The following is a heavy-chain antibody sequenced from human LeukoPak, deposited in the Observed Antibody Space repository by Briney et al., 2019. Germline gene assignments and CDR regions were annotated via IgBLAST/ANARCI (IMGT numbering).Heavy chain of an antibody. D-gene: IGHD6-13*01. CDR1: GYTFTNSY. J-gene: IGHJ4*02. CDR3: AREIASSSYFDY. CDR2: IIPSDGGT. Sequence: ASVKVSCKASGYTFTNSYMHWVRQAPGQGVEWMGIIIPSDGGTSYARKFQGRVTMTRDTSTSTVYMELSSLRSEDTALYYCAREIASSSYFDYWGQGTLVTVSS. V-gene: IGHV1-46*01.